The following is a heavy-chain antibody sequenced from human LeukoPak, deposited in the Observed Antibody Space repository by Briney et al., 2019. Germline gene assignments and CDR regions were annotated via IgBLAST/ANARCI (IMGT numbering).Heavy chain of an antibody. J-gene: IGHJ4*02. CDR3: TTELWSQVDY. Sequence: PGGSLRLSCAASGFTLSNAWMSWVRQAPGEGLGWVGRIKSKTDGGTTHYAAPVKGRFTISRDDSKTTLYLQMNSLKTEDTAVYYCTTELWSQVDYWGQGTLVTVSS. D-gene: IGHD5-18*01. V-gene: IGHV3-15*01. CDR2: IKSKTDGGTT. CDR1: GFTLSNAW.